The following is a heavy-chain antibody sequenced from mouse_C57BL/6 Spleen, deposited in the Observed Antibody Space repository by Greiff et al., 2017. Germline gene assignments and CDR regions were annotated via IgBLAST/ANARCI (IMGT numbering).Heavy chain of an antibody. CDR1: GYTFTDHT. V-gene: IGHV1-78*01. Sequence: VQLQQSDAELVKPGASVKISCKVSGYTFTDHTIHWMKQRPEQGLEWIGYIYPRDGSTKYNEKFKGKATLTADKSSSTAYMQLNSLTSEDSAVYFCAREGWYDYGGGYYFDYWGQGTTLTVAS. CDR2: IYPRDGST. D-gene: IGHD2-4*01. CDR3: AREGWYDYGGGYYFDY. J-gene: IGHJ2*01.